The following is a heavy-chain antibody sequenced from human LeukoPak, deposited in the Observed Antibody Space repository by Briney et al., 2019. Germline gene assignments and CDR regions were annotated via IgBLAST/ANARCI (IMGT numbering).Heavy chain of an antibody. CDR1: GGSISSSNYY. CDR3: ARRVTAEYYFDY. Sequence: PSETLSLTCTVSGGSISSSNYYWGWIRHPPGKGLEWIGSIYYSGSTYYNPSLKSRVTISLDTSKTQFSLKLSSVTAADTAIYYCARRVTAEYYFDYWGQGTLVTVSS. D-gene: IGHD4-11*01. CDR2: IYYSGST. V-gene: IGHV4-39*01. J-gene: IGHJ4*02.